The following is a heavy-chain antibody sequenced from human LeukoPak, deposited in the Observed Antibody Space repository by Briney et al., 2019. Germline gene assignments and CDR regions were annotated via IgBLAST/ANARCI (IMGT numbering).Heavy chain of an antibody. D-gene: IGHD3-10*01. CDR1: GGPISSYY. CDR2: IYYSGST. V-gene: IGHV4-59*01. J-gene: IGHJ5*02. CDR3: ASQTYYYGSGSVGFFDP. Sequence: KPSETLSLTCTVSGGPISSYYWSWIRQPPGKGLEWIGYIYYSGSTNYNPSLKSRVTISVDTSKNQFSLKLSSVTAADTAVYYCASQTYYYGSGSVGFFDPWGQGTLVTVSS.